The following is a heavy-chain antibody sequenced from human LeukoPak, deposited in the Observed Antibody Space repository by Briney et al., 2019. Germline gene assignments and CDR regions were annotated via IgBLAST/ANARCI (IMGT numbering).Heavy chain of an antibody. CDR1: GDSVSSDSAA. CDR2: TYYRSQWYI. V-gene: IGHV6-1*01. J-gene: IGHJ4*02. Sequence: SQTPSLTCAISGDSVSSDSAAWNWIRQSPSRGLEWLGRTYYRSQWYIDYAVSVKTRITINPDTSRNQFSLELKSVTPEDTGVYYCARGSGYYDTGSFSFVDNWGQGTLVTVSS. CDR3: ARGSGYYDTGSFSFVDN. D-gene: IGHD3-22*01.